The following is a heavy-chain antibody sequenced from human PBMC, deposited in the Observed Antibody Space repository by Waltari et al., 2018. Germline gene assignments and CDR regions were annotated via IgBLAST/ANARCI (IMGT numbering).Heavy chain of an antibody. V-gene: IGHV1-24*01. D-gene: IGHD3-3*01. CDR3: ATYDFWSGSPYGMDV. J-gene: IGHJ6*02. Sequence: QVQLVQSGAEVKKPGASVKVSCKVSGYTLTELSMHWVRQAPGKGLEWMGGINTESSETSYAQKFQGRCTMTENTSTDTACMELSGLRSENTAVYYCATYDFWSGSPYGMDVWGQGTTVTVSS. CDR1: GYTLTELS. CDR2: INTESSET.